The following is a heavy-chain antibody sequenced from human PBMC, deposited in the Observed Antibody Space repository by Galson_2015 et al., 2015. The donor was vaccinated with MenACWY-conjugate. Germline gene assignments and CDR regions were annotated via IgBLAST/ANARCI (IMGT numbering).Heavy chain of an antibody. CDR2: I. D-gene: IGHD6-13*01. CDR3: AIHSSSWYYYYLDV. J-gene: IGHJ6*03. V-gene: IGHV3-21*01. Sequence: IYYADSVKGRFTISRDNAKNSLFLQMDGLRAEDTAVYYCAIHSSSWYYYYLDVWGNGTTVTVSS.